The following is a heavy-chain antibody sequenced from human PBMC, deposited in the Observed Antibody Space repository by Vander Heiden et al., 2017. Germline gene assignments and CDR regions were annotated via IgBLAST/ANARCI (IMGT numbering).Heavy chain of an antibody. J-gene: IGHJ6*02. CDR3: ARGDITVIDRRYYYYGMDV. D-gene: IGHD3-22*01. CDR2: FYSGGTT. Sequence: EVQLVESGGGLIQPGGSLVLSCAPSGFPVRNYYMSWVRQAPGKGLDWVSVFYSGGTTYYADSVKGRFTISRDNSKNTLDLQMNNLRAEDTAVYYCARGDITVIDRRYYYYGMDVWGQGTTVTVSS. CDR1: GFPVRNYY. V-gene: IGHV3-53*01.